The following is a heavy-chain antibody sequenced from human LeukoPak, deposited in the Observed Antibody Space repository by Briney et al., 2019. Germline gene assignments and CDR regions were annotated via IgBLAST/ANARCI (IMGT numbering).Heavy chain of an antibody. Sequence: GGSRRLSCAASGFTFSSYAMSWVRQAPGKGLEWVSAISGSGGSTYYADSVKGRFTISRDNSKNTLYLQMNSLRAEDTAVYYCAKDTFGLTYPNYFDYWGQGTLVTVSS. CDR2: ISGSGGST. CDR3: AKDTFGLTYPNYFDY. V-gene: IGHV3-23*01. CDR1: GFTFSSYA. J-gene: IGHJ4*02. D-gene: IGHD3-16*01.